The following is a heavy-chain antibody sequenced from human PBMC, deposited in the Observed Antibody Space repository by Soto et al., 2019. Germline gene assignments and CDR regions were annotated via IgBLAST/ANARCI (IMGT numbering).Heavy chain of an antibody. V-gene: IGHV3-30-3*01. Sequence: GGSLRLSCAASGFTFRSYAMHWVRQATGKGLEWVAVISYDENNRYYTDSVKGRFTISRDNAENSVYLEMDSLRAEDTALYYCARDVDADFRTDFDYWGRGTLVTVSS. CDR1: GFTFRSYA. CDR2: ISYDENNR. CDR3: ARDVDADFRTDFDY. D-gene: IGHD4-17*01. J-gene: IGHJ4*02.